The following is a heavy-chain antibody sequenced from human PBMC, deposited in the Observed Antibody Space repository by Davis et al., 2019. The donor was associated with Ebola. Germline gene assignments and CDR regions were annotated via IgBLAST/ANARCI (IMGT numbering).Heavy chain of an antibody. CDR1: GFTFSSYG. D-gene: IGHD2-15*01. Sequence: GGSLRLSCAASGFTFSSYGMHWVRQAPGKGLKWVAVISYDGSTKYYADSVKGRFTISRDNSKNTLYLQMNSLRAEDTAVYYCAKDVAYCSGGSCYSYGMDVWGQGTTVTVSS. CDR2: ISYDGSTK. CDR3: AKDVAYCSGGSCYSYGMDV. J-gene: IGHJ6*02. V-gene: IGHV3-30*18.